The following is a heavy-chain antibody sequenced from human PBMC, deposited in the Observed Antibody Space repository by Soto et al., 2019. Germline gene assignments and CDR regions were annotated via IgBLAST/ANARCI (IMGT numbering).Heavy chain of an antibody. J-gene: IGHJ6*02. V-gene: IGHV1-69*02. CDR2: IIPILGIA. CDR1: GGTFSSYT. CDR3: ARARQYSRSDGGVDYYYGMEV. Sequence: QVQLVQSGAEVKKPGSSVKVSCKASGGTFSSYTISWVRQAPGQGLEWMGRIIPILGIANYAQKFQGRVTITADKSTRTAYMELSSLRSEDTAVYYCARARQYSRSDGGVDYYYGMEVWGQGTTVTVSS. D-gene: IGHD6-13*01.